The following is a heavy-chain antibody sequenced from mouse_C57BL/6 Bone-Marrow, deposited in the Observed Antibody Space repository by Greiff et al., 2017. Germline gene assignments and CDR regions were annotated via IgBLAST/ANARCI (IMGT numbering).Heavy chain of an antibody. D-gene: IGHD1-1*01. J-gene: IGHJ3*01. CDR1: GYSITSGYY. CDR3: ARDYYYGSSPWFAY. CDR2: ISYDGSN. Sequence: VQLQQSGPGLVKPSQSLSLTCSVTGYSITSGYYWNWIRQFPGNKLEWMGYISYDGSNNYNPSLKNRISITRDTSKNQFFLKLNSVTTEDTATYYCARDYYYGSSPWFAYWGQGTLVTVSA. V-gene: IGHV3-6*01.